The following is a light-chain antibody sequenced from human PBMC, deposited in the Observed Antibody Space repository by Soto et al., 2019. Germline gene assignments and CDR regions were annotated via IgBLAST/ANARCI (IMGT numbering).Light chain of an antibody. CDR1: TSNIESYY. V-gene: IGLV1-47*01. J-gene: IGLJ3*02. Sequence: QAVVTQPPSASGTPGQRVTISCSGSTSNIESYYVYWYQQLPRTAPKLVSYRNTQRPSGVPERFSGSKSGTSASLAISGLRSEDEADYYCAAWDDSLSGWVFGGGTKLTVL. CDR2: RNT. CDR3: AAWDDSLSGWV.